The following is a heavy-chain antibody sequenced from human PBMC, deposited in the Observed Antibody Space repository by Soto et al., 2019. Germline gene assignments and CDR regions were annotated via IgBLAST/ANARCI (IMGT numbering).Heavy chain of an antibody. D-gene: IGHD3-16*01. CDR1: GGSCSGYY. Sequence: SQTLSLTCGVEGGSCSGYYWTWIRQHTGKGLEWIGYIYYSGSTYYNPSLKSRVTISVDTSKNQFSLKLSSVTAADTAVYYCERVGGINWFDPWGQGTLVTVSS. CDR2: IYYSGST. V-gene: IGHV4-31*11. CDR3: ERVGGINWFDP. J-gene: IGHJ5*02.